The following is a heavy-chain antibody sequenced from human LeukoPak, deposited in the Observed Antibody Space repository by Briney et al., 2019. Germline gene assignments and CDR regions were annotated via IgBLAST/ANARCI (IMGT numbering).Heavy chain of an antibody. CDR2: IYYNGHT. CDR1: GGSISGASIRGTTYY. V-gene: IGHV4-39*07. D-gene: IGHD6-19*01. Sequence: SETLSLTCTISGGSISGASIRGTTYYWGCVRQPPGKGLEWIGSIYYNGHTFFNPSLKSRVTMSLDTSRNQVSLKLSSVTAADTAVYYCVRSPRGTAVTANWFDPWGQGTLVTVSS. J-gene: IGHJ5*02. CDR3: VRSPRGTAVTANWFDP.